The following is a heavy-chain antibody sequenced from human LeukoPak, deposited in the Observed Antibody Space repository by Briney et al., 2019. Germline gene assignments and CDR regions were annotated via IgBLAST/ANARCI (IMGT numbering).Heavy chain of an antibody. CDR3: AREGYNWNYEGLNWFDP. CDR2: TIPIFGTA. CDR1: GGTFSSYA. D-gene: IGHD1-7*01. V-gene: IGHV1-69*05. J-gene: IGHJ5*02. Sequence: SVKVSCKASGGTFSSYAISWVRQAPGQGLEWMGRTIPIFGTANYAQKFQGRVTITTDESTSTAYMELSSLRSEDTAVYYCAREGYNWNYEGLNWFDPWGQGTLVTVSS.